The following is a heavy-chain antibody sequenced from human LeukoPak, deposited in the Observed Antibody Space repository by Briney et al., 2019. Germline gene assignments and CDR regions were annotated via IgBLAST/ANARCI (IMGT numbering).Heavy chain of an antibody. J-gene: IGHJ4*02. D-gene: IGHD3-10*01. CDR1: LASLTSSF. CDR2: ISYIGST. CDR3: ARHPELYFFDY. V-gene: IGHV4-59*08. Sequence: SQTLSLTCILSLASLTSSFWCWMRQPLETGVWWIGYISYIGSTNYNPCLKSRVTISADTSKNHVSLTLSSVSAADTAVYYCARHPELYFFDYWGQGTLVTVSS.